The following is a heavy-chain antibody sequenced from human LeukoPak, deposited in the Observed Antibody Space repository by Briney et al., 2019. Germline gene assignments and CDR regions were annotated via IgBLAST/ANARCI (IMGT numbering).Heavy chain of an antibody. D-gene: IGHD4/OR15-4a*01. V-gene: IGHV3-23*01. CDR3: ARDFRMTMVDY. Sequence: GGSLRLSCAASGFTFSSYGMSWVRQAPGKGLEWVSAISGSGGSTYYADSVKGRFTISRYNSKNTLYLQMNSLRAEDTAVYYCARDFRMTMVDYWGQGTLVTVSS. CDR1: GFTFSSYG. CDR2: ISGSGGST. J-gene: IGHJ4*02.